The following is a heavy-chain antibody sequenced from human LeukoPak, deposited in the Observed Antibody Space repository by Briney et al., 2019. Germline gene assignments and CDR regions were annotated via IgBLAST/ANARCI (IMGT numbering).Heavy chain of an antibody. CDR2: IWYDGSNK. CDR3: ARDSFDYSNYGSWAYYYYYGMDV. CDR1: GFTFSSYG. V-gene: IGHV3-33*01. D-gene: IGHD4-11*01. J-gene: IGHJ6*02. Sequence: GGSLRLSWAASGFTFSSYGMHWVRQAPGKGLEWVAVIWYDGSNKYYADSVKGRFTISRDNSKNTLYLQMNSLIAEGTAVYYCARDSFDYSNYGSWAYYYYYGMDVWGQGTTVTVSS.